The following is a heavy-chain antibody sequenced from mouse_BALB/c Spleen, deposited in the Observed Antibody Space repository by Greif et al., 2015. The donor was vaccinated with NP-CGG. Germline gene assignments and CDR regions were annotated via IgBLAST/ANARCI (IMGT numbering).Heavy chain of an antibody. V-gene: IGHV1-63*02. Sequence: QVQLQQSGAELVRPGTSVKISCKASGYTFTNYWLGRVKQRPGHGLEWIGDIYPGGGYTNYNEKFKGKATLTADTSSSTAYMQLSSLTSEDSAVYFCAIYGYDRAYYAMDYWGQGTSVTVSS. CDR1: GYTFTNYW. J-gene: IGHJ4*01. CDR2: IYPGGGYT. CDR3: AIYGYDRAYYAMDY. D-gene: IGHD2-2*01.